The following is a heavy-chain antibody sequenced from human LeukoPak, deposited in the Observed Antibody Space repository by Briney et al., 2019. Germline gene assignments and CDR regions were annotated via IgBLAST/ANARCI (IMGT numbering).Heavy chain of an antibody. Sequence: PGGSLRLSCAASGFTFSAYLMHWVRQAPGKGLVWVSRIDSDGSSISYADSVKGRFTISRDNAKNTLYLQMNSLRAGDTAVYYCARETSTSFDIWGQGTMVTVSS. V-gene: IGHV3-74*01. CDR3: ARETSTSFDI. CDR1: GFTFSAYL. CDR2: IDSDGSSI. J-gene: IGHJ3*02. D-gene: IGHD2-2*01.